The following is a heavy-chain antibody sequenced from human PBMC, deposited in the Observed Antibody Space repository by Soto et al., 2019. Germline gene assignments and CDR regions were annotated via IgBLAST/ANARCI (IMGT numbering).Heavy chain of an antibody. Sequence: PSETLSLTCTVSGGSISSYYWSWIRQPPGKGLEWIGYIYYSGSTNYNPSLKSRVTISVDTSKNQFSLKLSSVTAADTAVYYCERATHACFDPWGPGTLGNVSS. CDR3: ERATHACFDP. CDR2: IYYSGST. V-gene: IGHV4-59*01. CDR1: GGSISSYY. J-gene: IGHJ5*02.